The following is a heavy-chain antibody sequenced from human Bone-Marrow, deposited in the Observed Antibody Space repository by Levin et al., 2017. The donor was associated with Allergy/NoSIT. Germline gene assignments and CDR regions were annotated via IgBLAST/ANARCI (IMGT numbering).Heavy chain of an antibody. D-gene: IGHD5-12*01. CDR1: GFTFEDYA. Sequence: SLKISCEGSGFTFEDYAMHWVRQAPGKGLEWVSGITWNSVNIGYADSVRGRFTISRDNAENSVYLQMDSLRPEDTAFYYCAKDILSAYQRGYFDHWGQGILVTVSS. CDR2: ITWNSVNI. CDR3: AKDILSAYQRGYFDH. J-gene: IGHJ4*02. V-gene: IGHV3-9*01.